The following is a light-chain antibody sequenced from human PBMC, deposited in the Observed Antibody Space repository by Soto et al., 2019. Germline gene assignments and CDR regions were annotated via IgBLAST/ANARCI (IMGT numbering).Light chain of an antibody. J-gene: IGKJ5*01. V-gene: IGKV3-15*01. CDR1: QSVSSN. CDR3: QQYYNWPIT. CDR2: GAS. Sequence: EIVMTQSPATLSVSPGERATLSCRASQSVSSNLAWYQQKPGQAPRLLIYGASTRATGIPARFSGSGSGTELTLTISSLQSEDFAVYYCQQYYNWPITFGKGTRLDIK.